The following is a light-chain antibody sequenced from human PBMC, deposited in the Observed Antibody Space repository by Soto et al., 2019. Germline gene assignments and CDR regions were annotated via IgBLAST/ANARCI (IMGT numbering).Light chain of an antibody. CDR2: GVS. J-gene: IGKJ5*01. CDR1: QSVTSN. CDR3: QQYGTSEII. Sequence: EIVMTQSPATLSVSPGERATLSCRASQSVTSNLAWYQQKPGQAPRLLMYGVSTRATGIPARFGGSGSATEFTLTISSLQSEDFAVFFCQQYGTSEIIFGQGTRLEIK. V-gene: IGKV3-15*01.